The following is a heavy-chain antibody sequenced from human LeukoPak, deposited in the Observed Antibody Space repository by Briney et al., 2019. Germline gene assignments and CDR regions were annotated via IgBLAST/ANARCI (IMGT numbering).Heavy chain of an antibody. Sequence: ASVKVSCKASDYTFTSYGISWVRQAPGQGLEWMGWISAYNGNTNYAQKLQGRVTMTTDTSTSTAYMELRSLRSDDTAVYYCARARGWYSSSWYYFDYWGQGTLVTVSS. CDR1: DYTFTSYG. D-gene: IGHD6-13*01. CDR3: ARARGWYSSSWYYFDY. J-gene: IGHJ4*02. CDR2: ISAYNGNT. V-gene: IGHV1-18*01.